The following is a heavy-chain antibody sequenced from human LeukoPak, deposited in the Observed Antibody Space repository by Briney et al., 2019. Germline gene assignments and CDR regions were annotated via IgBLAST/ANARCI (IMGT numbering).Heavy chain of an antibody. CDR2: ISAYNGNT. V-gene: IGHV1-18*01. D-gene: IGHD3-3*01. Sequence: GASVKVSCKASGYTFTSYGISWVRQAPGQGLEWMGWISAYNGNTNYAQKLQGRVTMTTDTSTSTAYMELRSLRSDDTAVYYCARGLSYYDFWSGRLAPPADSLFDYWGLGTLVTVSS. CDR3: ARGLSYYDFWSGRLAPPADSLFDY. J-gene: IGHJ4*02. CDR1: GYTFTSYG.